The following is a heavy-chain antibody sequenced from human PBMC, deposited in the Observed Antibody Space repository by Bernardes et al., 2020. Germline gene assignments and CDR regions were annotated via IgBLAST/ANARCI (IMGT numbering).Heavy chain of an antibody. V-gene: IGHV3-30*18. CDR2: VSSGGETK. CDR1: GFTFSSYG. D-gene: IGHD4-17*01. Sequence: VGSLSLSCAASGFTFSSYGMHWVRQAPGKGLEWVAIVSSGGETKYYADSVKGRFTVSRDNSKNTLYLQMNSLMSDDTAVYYCVKERDGDYFFDYWGQGTLVTVSS. J-gene: IGHJ4*02. CDR3: VKERDGDYFFDY.